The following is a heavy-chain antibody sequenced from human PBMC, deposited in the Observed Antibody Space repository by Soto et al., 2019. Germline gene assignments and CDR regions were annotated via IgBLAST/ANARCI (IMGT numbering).Heavy chain of an antibody. J-gene: IGHJ4*02. CDR1: GGSISSGDYY. CDR3: ARRDYVWGTHTYYFDY. D-gene: IGHD3-16*01. Sequence: QVQLQESGPGLVKPSQTLSLTCTVSGGSISSGDYYWSWIRQPPGKGLEWIGYIYYSGSTYYNPSLHSPVTISVDTAKNQFSLKLSSVTAADTAVYYCARRDYVWGTHTYYFDYWGQGTLVTVSS. CDR2: IYYSGST. V-gene: IGHV4-30-4*01.